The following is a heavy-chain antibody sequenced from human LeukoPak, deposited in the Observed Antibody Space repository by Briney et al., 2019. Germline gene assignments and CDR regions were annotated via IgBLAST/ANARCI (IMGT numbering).Heavy chain of an antibody. V-gene: IGHV4-59*01. CDR2: IHYSGST. Sequence: SETLSLTCTVSAGSITTYYWSCIRHPPGNRLEWIGYIHYSGSTNYNPSLNSRVTISVDTSKNQFYLKLSSLTAADTAVYYCARDYSTYYFDYWGQGSLATVSS. D-gene: IGHD4-11*01. CDR3: ARDYSTYYFDY. J-gene: IGHJ4*02. CDR1: AGSITTYY.